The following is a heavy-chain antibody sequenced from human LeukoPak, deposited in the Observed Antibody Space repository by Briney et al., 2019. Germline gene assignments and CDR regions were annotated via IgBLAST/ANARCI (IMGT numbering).Heavy chain of an antibody. CDR2: IKQDGSEK. J-gene: IGHJ5*02. Sequence: GGSLRLSCAASGFTFSSYWMNWVRQAPGKRLEWVANIKQDGSEKYYVDSVKGRFTISRDNANNSLYLQMNSLRAEDTAVYYCEKDRTPWGQGTLVTVSS. CDR3: EKDRTP. CDR1: GFTFSSYW. V-gene: IGHV3-7*04.